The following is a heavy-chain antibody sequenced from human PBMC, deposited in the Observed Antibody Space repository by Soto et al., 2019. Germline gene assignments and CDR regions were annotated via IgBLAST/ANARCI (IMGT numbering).Heavy chain of an antibody. CDR1: GFTFSSYA. CDR3: AKVGDYSASGSYSAGFDY. D-gene: IGHD3-10*01. V-gene: IGHV3-23*01. Sequence: EVQLLESGGGLVQPEGSLRLSCAASGFTFSSYAMSWVRQAPGKGLEWVSGISGSGGSTYYADSVKGRFTISRDNSKNTLYLQMNSLRAEDTAVYYCAKVGDYSASGSYSAGFDYWGQGTLVTVSS. J-gene: IGHJ4*02. CDR2: ISGSGGST.